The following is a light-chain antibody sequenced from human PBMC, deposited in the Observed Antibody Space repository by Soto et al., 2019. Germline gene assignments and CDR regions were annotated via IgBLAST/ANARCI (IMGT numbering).Light chain of an antibody. J-gene: IGLJ1*01. CDR2: EVN. V-gene: IGLV2-8*01. CDR1: SSDIGSYKY. Sequence: QSALTQPPSASGSPGQSVTISCTGSSSDIGSYKYVSWYQQHPGKAPKLIIYEVNERPSGIPDRFSGSKSGTSATLGITGFQTGDEADYYCGSWDSSLSAYVFGTGTKLTVL. CDR3: GSWDSSLSAYV.